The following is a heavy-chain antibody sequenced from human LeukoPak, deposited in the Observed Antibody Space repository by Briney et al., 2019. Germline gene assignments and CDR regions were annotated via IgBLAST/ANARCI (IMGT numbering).Heavy chain of an antibody. J-gene: IGHJ4*02. D-gene: IGHD3-3*01. V-gene: IGHV4-34*01. Sequence: PSETLSLTCAVYGGSFSGYYWSWIRQPPGKGLEWIGEINHSGSTNYNPSLKSRVTISVDTSKNQFSLKLSSVTAADTAVYYCARGITYYGFWSGYYEVNYFDYWGQGTLVTVSS. CDR1: GGSFSGYY. CDR3: ARGITYYGFWSGYYEVNYFDY. CDR2: INHSGST.